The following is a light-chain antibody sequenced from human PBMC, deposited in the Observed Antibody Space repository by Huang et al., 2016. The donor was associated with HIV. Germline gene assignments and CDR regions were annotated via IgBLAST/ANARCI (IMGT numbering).Light chain of an antibody. CDR3: QQYSSYPYT. Sequence: DIQMTQSPSTLSASVGDRVPITCRASQSISSWLAWYQQKPGKAHKLLIYNASSLASGVPSRFSGSGSGTDFTLTISSLQPGDFATYYCQQYSSYPYTFGQGTKLEIK. CDR2: NAS. V-gene: IGKV1-5*03. J-gene: IGKJ2*01. CDR1: QSISSW.